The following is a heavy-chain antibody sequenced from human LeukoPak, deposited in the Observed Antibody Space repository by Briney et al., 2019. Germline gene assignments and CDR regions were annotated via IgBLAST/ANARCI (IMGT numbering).Heavy chain of an antibody. V-gene: IGHV3-7*02. D-gene: IGHD3-10*01. Sequence: PGGSLRLSCAASGFILSNYWMSWVRQAPGKGLEWVASINEGGSEIYYVDSVKVRFTISRDNFKNTLYLQINSLRAEDTAVYYCAKNYYGSGTDDAFDIWGQGTMVTVSS. J-gene: IGHJ3*02. CDR1: GFILSNYW. CDR2: INEGGSEI. CDR3: AKNYYGSGTDDAFDI.